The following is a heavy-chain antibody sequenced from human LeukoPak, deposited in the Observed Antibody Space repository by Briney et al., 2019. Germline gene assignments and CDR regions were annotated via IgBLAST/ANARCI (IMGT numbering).Heavy chain of an antibody. CDR1: GFTISDYY. CDR3: ARDRAWNYFDS. Sequence: GGSLRLSCAASGFTISDYYMSWIRQAPGKGLEWLSYISSRGSTIFYADSVKGRFTISRDNARNSLYLQMNSLRAEDTAVYYCARDRAWNYFDSWGQGTLVTVSS. V-gene: IGHV3-11*01. J-gene: IGHJ4*02. CDR2: ISSRGSTI. D-gene: IGHD1-1*01.